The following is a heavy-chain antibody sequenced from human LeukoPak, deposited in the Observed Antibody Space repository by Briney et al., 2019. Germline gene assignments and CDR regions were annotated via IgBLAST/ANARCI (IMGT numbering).Heavy chain of an antibody. J-gene: IGHJ4*02. CDR1: GFTFSSYS. V-gene: IGHV3-21*01. D-gene: IGHD6-13*01. Sequence: GGSLRLSCAASGFTFSSYSMNWVRQAPGKGLEWVSSISSSSSYIYYADSVKGRFTISRDNAKNSLYLQMNSLRAEDTAVYYCATRKGIAAPRGYWGQGTLVTVSS. CDR2: ISSSSSYI. CDR3: ATRKGIAAPRGY.